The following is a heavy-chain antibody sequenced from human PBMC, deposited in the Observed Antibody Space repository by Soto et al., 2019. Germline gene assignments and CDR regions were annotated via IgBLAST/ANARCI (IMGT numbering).Heavy chain of an antibody. CDR1: GFTFSSYA. V-gene: IGHV3-30-3*01. CDR2: ISYDGSNK. D-gene: IGHD2-21*02. J-gene: IGHJ3*02. CDR3: ARDAHGDSEGDFDI. Sequence: GGSLRLSCAASGFTFSSYAMHWVRQAPGKGLEWVAVISYDGSNKYYADSVKGRFTISRDNSKNTLYLQMNSLRAEDTAVYYCARDAHGDSEGDFDIWGQGTMVTVSS.